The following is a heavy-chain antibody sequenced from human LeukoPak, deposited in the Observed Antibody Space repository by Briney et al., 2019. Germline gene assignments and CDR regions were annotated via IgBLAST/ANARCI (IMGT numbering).Heavy chain of an antibody. CDR1: GFTFSSYW. CDR2: IKQDGSEK. J-gene: IGHJ3*02. V-gene: IGHV3-7*01. D-gene: IGHD1/OR15-1a*01. CDR3: ARDGTNKKVDAFDI. Sequence: PGGSLRLSCAASGFTFSSYWMSCVRQAPGKGLEWVANIKQDGSEKYYVDSVKGRFTISRDNAKNSLYLQMNSLRAEDTAVYYCARDGTNKKVDAFDIWGQGTMVTVSS.